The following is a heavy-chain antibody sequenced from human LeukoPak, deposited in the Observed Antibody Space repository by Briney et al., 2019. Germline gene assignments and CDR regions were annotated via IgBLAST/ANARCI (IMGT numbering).Heavy chain of an antibody. CDR2: FDPEKGET. D-gene: IGHD4-17*01. CDR3: ARDANYGDYGDAFDI. V-gene: IGHV1-24*01. J-gene: IGHJ3*02. Sequence: ASVWDSCKDSGYTLTEFFIHSVRQAPGERVEWMGGFDPEKGETIYAQKCQGRVTMTEDPSTDTAYMELSSLRSEDTAVYYCARDANYGDYGDAFDIWGQGTMVTVSS. CDR1: GYTLTEFF.